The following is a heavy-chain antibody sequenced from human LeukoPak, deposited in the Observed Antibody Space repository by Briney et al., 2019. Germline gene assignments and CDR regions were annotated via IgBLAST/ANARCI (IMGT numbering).Heavy chain of an antibody. CDR1: GYSFTSYW. Sequence: GESLKICCKGSGYSFTSYWIGWVRQMPGKGLEWMGIIYPGDSDTRYSPSFQGQVTISADKSISTAYLQWSSLKASDTAMYYCARIRGIAVAGTRWFDPWGQGTLVTVSS. CDR3: ARIRGIAVAGTRWFDP. D-gene: IGHD6-19*01. J-gene: IGHJ5*02. V-gene: IGHV5-51*01. CDR2: IYPGDSDT.